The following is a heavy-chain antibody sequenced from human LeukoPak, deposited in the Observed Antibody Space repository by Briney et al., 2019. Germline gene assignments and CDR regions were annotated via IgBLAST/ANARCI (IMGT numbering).Heavy chain of an antibody. Sequence: EASVKVSCKASGGTFSSYAISWVRQAPGQGLEWMGRIIPIFGTANYAQKFQGRVTITADESTSTAYMELSSLSSEDTAVYYCARASGVATVNDVFDVWGQGTMVTVSS. CDR2: IIPIFGTA. CDR1: GGTFSSYA. CDR3: ARASGVATVNDVFDV. V-gene: IGHV1-69*13. D-gene: IGHD4-17*01. J-gene: IGHJ3*01.